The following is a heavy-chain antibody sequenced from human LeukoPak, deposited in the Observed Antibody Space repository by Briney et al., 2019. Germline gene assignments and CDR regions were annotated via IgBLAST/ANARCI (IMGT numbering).Heavy chain of an antibody. J-gene: IGHJ3*01. CDR1: GDSLTCYY. CDR2: VYYFGSI. Sequence: PSEPLSLTRSVSGDSLTCYYWRWFRPPPGKGLEWVVYVYYFGSIHHRPPLKNRLTIQMHTSKKQLSLHLSSLTAVDTAIYYCARGAYDSCGYYLADCDVWGRGTMVTVTS. CDR3: ARGAYDSCGYYLADCDV. V-gene: IGHV4-59*01. D-gene: IGHD3-22*01.